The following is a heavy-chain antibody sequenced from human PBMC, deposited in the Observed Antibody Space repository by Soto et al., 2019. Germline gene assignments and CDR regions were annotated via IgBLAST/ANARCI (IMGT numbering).Heavy chain of an antibody. V-gene: IGHV3-48*02. D-gene: IGHD3-10*01. CDR1: GFTFNTYS. Sequence: GGSLRLSCAASGFTFNTYSMNWVRQAPGKGLEWVSYISGSSSAIYYADSVKGRFTISRDNAKDSLYLQMNSLRDEDTAVYYCAREERVRGVIMTFSYSYYGLDVWGQGTTVTVSS. CDR2: ISGSSSAI. J-gene: IGHJ6*02. CDR3: AREERVRGVIMTFSYSYYGLDV.